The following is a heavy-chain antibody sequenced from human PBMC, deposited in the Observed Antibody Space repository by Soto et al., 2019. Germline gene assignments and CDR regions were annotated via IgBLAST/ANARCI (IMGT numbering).Heavy chain of an antibody. CDR1: GGSISGYY. D-gene: IGHD6-6*01. CDR2: MYNTGST. Sequence: SETLSLTCTVSGGSISGYYWSWIRQPPGKGLEWIGYMYNTGSTVYNPSFKSRVTISVDTSKNQFSLKLNSVTAADTAVYYCASSSPFHYWGPGILVTVSS. J-gene: IGHJ4*02. V-gene: IGHV4-59*01. CDR3: ASSSPFHY.